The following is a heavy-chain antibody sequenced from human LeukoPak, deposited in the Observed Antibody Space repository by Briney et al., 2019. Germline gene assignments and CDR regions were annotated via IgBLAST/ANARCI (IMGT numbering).Heavy chain of an antibody. V-gene: IGHV3-23*01. CDR3: ARDGSGYSYGYYDY. CDR1: GFTFSSYA. CDR2: ISGSGGST. Sequence: GALRLSCAASGFTFSSYAMSWVRQAPGKGLEWVSAISGSGGSTYYADSVKGRFTISRDNSKNTLYLQMNSLRAEDTAVYYCARDGSGYSYGYYDYWGQGTLVTVSS. D-gene: IGHD5-18*01. J-gene: IGHJ4*02.